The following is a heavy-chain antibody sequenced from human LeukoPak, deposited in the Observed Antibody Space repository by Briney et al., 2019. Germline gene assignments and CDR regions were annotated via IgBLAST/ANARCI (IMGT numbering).Heavy chain of an antibody. CDR1: GYTFTSYY. D-gene: IGHD6-6*01. CDR2: INPSGGST. Sequence: ASVKVSCKASGYTFTSYYMHWVRQAPGRGLEWMGIINPSGGSTSYAQKFQGRVTMTRDMSTSTVYMELNSLRSEDTAVYYCATGEYSSSSGNYWGQGTLVTVSS. J-gene: IGHJ4*02. CDR3: ATGEYSSSSGNY. V-gene: IGHV1-46*01.